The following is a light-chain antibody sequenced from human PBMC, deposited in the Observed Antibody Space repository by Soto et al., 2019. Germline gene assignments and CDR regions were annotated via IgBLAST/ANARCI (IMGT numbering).Light chain of an antibody. CDR2: EVS. V-gene: IGLV2-14*01. J-gene: IGLJ3*02. Sequence: QSALTQPASVSESPGQSITISCTGTSSDVGGYNYVSWYQQHPGKAPKLIISEVSNRPSGVSNRFSASKSGNTASLTISWLLAEDEADYFCSSYTSSTTRVFGGGTKVTVL. CDR3: SSYTSSTTRV. CDR1: SSDVGGYNY.